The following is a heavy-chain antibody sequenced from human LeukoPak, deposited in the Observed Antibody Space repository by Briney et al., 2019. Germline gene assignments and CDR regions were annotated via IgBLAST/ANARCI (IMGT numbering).Heavy chain of an antibody. CDR1: GFTFSSYA. CDR3: ARGPSSSSHY. J-gene: IGHJ4*02. V-gene: IGHV3-30-3*01. D-gene: IGHD6-13*01. Sequence: PGGSLRLSCAASGFTFSSYAMHWVRQAPGKGLEWVAVISYDGSNKYYADSVKGRFTISSDNSKNTLYLQMNSLRAEDTAVYYCARGPSSSSHYWGQGTLVTVSS. CDR2: ISYDGSNK.